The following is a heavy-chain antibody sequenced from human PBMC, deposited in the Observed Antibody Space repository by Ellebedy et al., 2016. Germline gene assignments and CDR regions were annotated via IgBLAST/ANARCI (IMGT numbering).Heavy chain of an antibody. J-gene: IGHJ4*02. CDR2: ISGDGDTT. D-gene: IGHD4-17*01. V-gene: IGHV3-23*01. CDR3: YYGHYSGF. CDR1: GLNFNTFF. Sequence: GGSLRLXXTASGLNFNTFFMSWVRQAPGGGLEWISTISGDGDTTFSADSVKGRFTISRDNSRYTLYLQMDSLTAADTAVYYCYYGHYSGFWGQGTLVTVSS.